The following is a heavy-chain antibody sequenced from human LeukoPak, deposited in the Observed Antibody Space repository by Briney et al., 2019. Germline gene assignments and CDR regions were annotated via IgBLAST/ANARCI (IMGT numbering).Heavy chain of an antibody. CDR3: ARSGIAAAPPT. CDR1: GFTFSNYS. D-gene: IGHD6-13*01. V-gene: IGHV3-48*01. Sequence: GGSLRLSCAASGFTFSNYSLNWVRQAPGKGLEWVSYISSSSSTTYYADPVRGRFTISRDNARNSLYLQMNSLRAEDTAVYYCARSGIAAAPPTWGQGTLVTVSS. CDR2: ISSSSSTT. J-gene: IGHJ5*02.